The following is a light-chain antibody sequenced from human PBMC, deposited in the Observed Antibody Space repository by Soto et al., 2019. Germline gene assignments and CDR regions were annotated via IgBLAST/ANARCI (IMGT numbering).Light chain of an antibody. V-gene: IGKV1-8*01. CDR2: AAS. CDR3: QQYYIYPWT. J-gene: IGKJ1*01. Sequence: AIRMTQSPSSFSASTGDRVTITCRASQGISSYLAWYQQKPGKAPKLLIYAASTLQSGVPSRFSGSGSGTDFTLTINCLQSEDFATYYCQQYYIYPWTFGQGTKVEIK. CDR1: QGISSY.